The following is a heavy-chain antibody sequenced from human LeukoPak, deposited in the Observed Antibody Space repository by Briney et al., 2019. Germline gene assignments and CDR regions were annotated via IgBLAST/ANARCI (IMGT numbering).Heavy chain of an antibody. D-gene: IGHD6-13*01. CDR2: INPSGDNT. CDR1: AFAFTTYY. Sequence: ASVKVSCKTSAFAFTTYYMHWVRQAPGQGLEWMGIINPSGDNTIYAQTFQGRVTMTSDTSTSTVYMELSSLRSEDTAVYYCARERGIAAAGTYLGYWGQGTLVTVSS. CDR3: ARERGIAAAGTYLGY. V-gene: IGHV1-46*01. J-gene: IGHJ4*02.